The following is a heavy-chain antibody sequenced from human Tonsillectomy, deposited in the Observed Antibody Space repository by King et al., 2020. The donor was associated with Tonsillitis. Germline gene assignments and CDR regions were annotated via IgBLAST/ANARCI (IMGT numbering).Heavy chain of an antibody. CDR2: IDPSDSYT. CDR1: GYSFSDYL. CDR3: ATQTGFSGYDSFFEY. J-gene: IGHJ4*02. D-gene: IGHD5-12*01. Sequence: DVQLVESGAAVKKPGESLRISCQGSGYSFSDYLITWVRQVPGKGLEWMGRIDPSDSYTNYSPSLQGHVTISADKSISTAYLQWSSLKASDTAIYYCATQTGFSGYDSFFEYWGQGTLVTVSS. V-gene: IGHV5-10-1*03.